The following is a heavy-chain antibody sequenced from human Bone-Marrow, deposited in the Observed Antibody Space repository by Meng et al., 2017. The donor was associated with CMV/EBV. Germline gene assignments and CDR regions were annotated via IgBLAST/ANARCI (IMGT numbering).Heavy chain of an antibody. Sequence: GGSLRLSCAASGFTFSSYAMHWVRQAPGKGLEWVAVISYDGSNKYYADSVKGRFTISRDNSKNTLYLQMNSLRAEDTAVYYCAREIAYGNTMVRGVPSPMDVWGQGTTVTVSS. J-gene: IGHJ6*02. CDR1: GFTFSSYA. CDR3: AREIAYGNTMVRGVPSPMDV. CDR2: ISYDGSNK. V-gene: IGHV3-30-3*01. D-gene: IGHD3-10*01.